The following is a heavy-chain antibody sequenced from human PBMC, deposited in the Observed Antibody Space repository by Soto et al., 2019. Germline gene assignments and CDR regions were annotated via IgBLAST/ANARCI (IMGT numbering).Heavy chain of an antibody. D-gene: IGHD3-3*01. Sequence: ASVKVSCKASGGTFSSYAISWVRQAPGQGLEWMGGIIPIFGTANYAQKLQGRVTITADESTSTAYMELSSLRSEDTAVYYCARVVGITIFGVVTSGNGMDVWGQGTTVPVSS. CDR1: GGTFSSYA. V-gene: IGHV1-69*13. J-gene: IGHJ6*02. CDR2: IIPIFGTA. CDR3: ARVVGITIFGVVTSGNGMDV.